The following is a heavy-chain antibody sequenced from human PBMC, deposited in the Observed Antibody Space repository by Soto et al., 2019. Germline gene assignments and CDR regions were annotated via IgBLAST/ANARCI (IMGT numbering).Heavy chain of an antibody. CDR3: ARVRDGYNYDY. J-gene: IGHJ4*02. CDR2: IYYSGST. V-gene: IGHV4-59*01. CDR1: GGSISSYY. Sequence: LSLTCTVSGGSISSYYWSWIRQPPGKGLEWIGYIYYSGSTNYNPSLKSRVTISVDTSKNQFSLKLSSVTAADTAVYYCARVRDGYNYDYWGQGTLVTVSS. D-gene: IGHD5-12*01.